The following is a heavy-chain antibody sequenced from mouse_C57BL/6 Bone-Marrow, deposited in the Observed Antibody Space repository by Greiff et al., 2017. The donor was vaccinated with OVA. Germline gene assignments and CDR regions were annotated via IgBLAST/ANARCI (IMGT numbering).Heavy chain of an antibody. V-gene: IGHV1-82*01. CDR3: ARRWAFDY. CDR2: IYPGDGDT. Sequence: QVQLQQSGPELVKPGASVKISCKASGYAFSSSWMNWVKQRPGKGLEWIGRIYPGDGDTNYNGKFKGKATLTADKSSSTAYMQLSSLTSEDSAVYFCARRWAFDYWGQGTTVTVSS. J-gene: IGHJ2*01. CDR1: GYAFSSSW. D-gene: IGHD1-1*02.